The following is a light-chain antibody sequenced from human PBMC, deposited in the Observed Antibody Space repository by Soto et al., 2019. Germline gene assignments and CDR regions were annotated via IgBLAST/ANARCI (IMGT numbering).Light chain of an antibody. CDR1: KSVSSN. Sequence: EIVMTQSPATLSVSPGERATLSCRASKSVSSNLAWYQQKPGQAPRLLIYGASTRGTGIPARFSGSGSGTEFTLTISSLQSEDFAVYYCQQYNNWPPRHTFGQGTKLEIK. J-gene: IGKJ2*01. V-gene: IGKV3-15*01. CDR3: QQYNNWPPRHT. CDR2: GAS.